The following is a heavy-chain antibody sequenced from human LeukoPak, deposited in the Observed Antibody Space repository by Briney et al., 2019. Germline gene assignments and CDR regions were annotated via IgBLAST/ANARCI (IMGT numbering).Heavy chain of an antibody. J-gene: IGHJ4*02. CDR2: INPNGGST. D-gene: IGHD1-26*01. Sequence: GASVKVSCKAFGYTFTSYGISWVRQAPGQGLEWMGIINPNGGSTSYAQKFQGRVTMTRDTSTSTVYMELSSLRSEDTAVYYCARPGDSGALDYWGQGTLVTVSS. CDR3: ARPGDSGALDY. CDR1: GYTFTSYG. V-gene: IGHV1-46*01.